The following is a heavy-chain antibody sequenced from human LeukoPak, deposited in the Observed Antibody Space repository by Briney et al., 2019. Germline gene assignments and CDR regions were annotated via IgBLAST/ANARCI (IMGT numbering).Heavy chain of an antibody. CDR2: IYYSGST. D-gene: IGHD2-2*01. CDR3: ARDRYRRPYCSDSRCFSGGLDV. J-gene: IGHJ6*02. CDR1: GGSISSSSYY. Sequence: PSETLSLTCTVSGGSISSSSYYWGWIRQPPGKGLEWIGSIYYSGSTYYNPSLKSRVTISVDTSKNQFSLKLSSVTAADTAVYFCARDRYRRPYCSDSRCFSGGLDVWGQGTTVTVSS. V-gene: IGHV4-39*02.